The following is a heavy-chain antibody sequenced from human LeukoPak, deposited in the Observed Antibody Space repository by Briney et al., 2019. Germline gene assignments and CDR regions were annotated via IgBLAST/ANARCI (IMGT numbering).Heavy chain of an antibody. J-gene: IGHJ4*02. CDR1: GFTSGTYW. D-gene: IGHD6-19*01. CDR2: IKQDGSEK. CDR3: ARDRGSCGWYEFDY. Sequence: GGSLRLSCAASGFTSGTYWMSWVRQAPGKGLEWVANIKQDGSEKYYVDSVRGRFTISRDNAKNSLYLQMNSLRAEDTAVYYCARDRGSCGWYEFDYWGQGTLVTVSS. V-gene: IGHV3-7*01.